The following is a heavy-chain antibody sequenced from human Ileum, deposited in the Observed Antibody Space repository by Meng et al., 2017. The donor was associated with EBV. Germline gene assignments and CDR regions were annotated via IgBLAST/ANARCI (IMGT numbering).Heavy chain of an antibody. CDR1: GGSLSNNAYY. J-gene: IGHJ4*02. CDR3: ATQNWNYEAGY. Sequence: HLQLQESGPGLVKPSETLSLTCTVSGGSLSNNAYYWGWIRQPPGKGLEWIGTIYDGGNTYYHPSLKSRLTISVDTSRNQFSLKLSSVTAADTAVYYCATQNWNYEAGYWGQGTLVTVSS. CDR2: IYDGGNT. V-gene: IGHV4-39*01. D-gene: IGHD1-7*01.